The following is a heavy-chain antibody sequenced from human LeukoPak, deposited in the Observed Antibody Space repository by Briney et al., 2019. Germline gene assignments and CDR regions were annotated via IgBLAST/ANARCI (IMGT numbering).Heavy chain of an antibody. CDR2: IKQDGDEQ. CDR3: ARLAPDGYNFLSMDV. V-gene: IGHV3-7*01. Sequence: PGGSLRLSCAASGFTFSNYWMSWVRQAPGKGLEWVANIKQDGDEQYYVDSVRGRFTISRGNAENSLYLQMNSLRAEDTAVYYCARLAPDGYNFLSMDVWGQGTTVTVSS. J-gene: IGHJ6*02. CDR1: GFTFSNYW. D-gene: IGHD5-24*01.